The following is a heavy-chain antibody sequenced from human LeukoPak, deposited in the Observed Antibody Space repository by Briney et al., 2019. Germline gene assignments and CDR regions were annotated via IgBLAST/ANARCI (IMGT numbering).Heavy chain of an antibody. CDR3: ARGPGDRGYYYYYYYMDV. CDR1: GGSISSYY. Sequence: SETLSLTCTVSGGSISSYYWSWIRQPPGKGLEWIGNIYYSGSTNYNPSLKSRVTISVDTSKNQFSLKLSSVTAADTAVHYCARGPGDRGYYYYYYYMDVWGKGTTVTISS. J-gene: IGHJ6*03. D-gene: IGHD7-27*01. CDR2: IYYSGST. V-gene: IGHV4-59*01.